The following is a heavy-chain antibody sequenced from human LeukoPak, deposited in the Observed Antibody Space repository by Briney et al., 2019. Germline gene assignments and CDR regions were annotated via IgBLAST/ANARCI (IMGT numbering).Heavy chain of an antibody. CDR3: ASSMIVAGNAFDI. CDR1: GGTFSSYX. D-gene: IGHD3-22*01. Sequence: SVXVXCKXXGGTFSSYXXXXXXXAPGQGXXXXGGIIPIXXTANYAXXFQGRVXIXXDESTSTAYMELSSLRSEDTAVYYCASSMIVAGNAFDIWGQGTMVTVSS. V-gene: IGHV1-69*13. CDR2: IIPIXXTA. J-gene: IGHJ3*02.